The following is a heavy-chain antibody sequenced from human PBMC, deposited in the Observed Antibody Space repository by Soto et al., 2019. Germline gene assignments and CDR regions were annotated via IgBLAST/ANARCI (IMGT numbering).Heavy chain of an antibody. CDR1: GYTFTIYV. CDR3: ARDQPSWGQWLVYSDNWFDP. Sequence: ASVKISCTASGYTFTIYVIHWVRQAPGQRLEWMGWISAYNGNTNYAQKLQGRVTMTTDTSTSTAYMELRSLRSDDTAVYYCARDQPSWGQWLVYSDNWFDPWGQGTLVTVSS. CDR2: ISAYNGNT. J-gene: IGHJ5*02. V-gene: IGHV1-18*01. D-gene: IGHD6-19*01.